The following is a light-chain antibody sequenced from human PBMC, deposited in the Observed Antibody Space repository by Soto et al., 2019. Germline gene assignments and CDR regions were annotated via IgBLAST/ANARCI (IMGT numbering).Light chain of an antibody. Sequence: DIQLTQSPSFLSASVGDRVTITCRASQGISSYLAWYQQKPGKAPKLLIYAAATLQSGVASRFSGSGSGTEFTLTISSLQPEDYATYYCQQFNSYLITFGQGTRLEIK. CDR1: QGISSY. CDR3: QQFNSYLIT. J-gene: IGKJ5*01. CDR2: AAA. V-gene: IGKV1-9*01.